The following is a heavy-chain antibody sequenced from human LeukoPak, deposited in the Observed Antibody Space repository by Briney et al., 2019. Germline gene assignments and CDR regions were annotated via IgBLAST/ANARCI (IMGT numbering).Heavy chain of an antibody. J-gene: IGHJ6*03. Sequence: SVKVSCKASGYTFTSYGISWVRQAPGQGLEWMGRIIPILGIANYAQKFQGRVTITADKSTSTAYRELISLRSEDTAVYYCARVQPEEGVSIFGVVKDYYYMDVWGKGTTVTVSS. CDR3: ARVQPEEGVSIFGVVKDYYYMDV. CDR2: IIPILGIA. D-gene: IGHD3-3*01. V-gene: IGHV1-69*04. CDR1: GYTFTSYG.